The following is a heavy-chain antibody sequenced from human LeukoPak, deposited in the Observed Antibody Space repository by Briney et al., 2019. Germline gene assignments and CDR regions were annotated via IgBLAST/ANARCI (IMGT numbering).Heavy chain of an antibody. D-gene: IGHD3-10*01. CDR1: GFTFSSYW. J-gene: IGHJ4*02. CDR2: IKQDGSEK. Sequence: GGSLRLSCAASGFTFSSYWMSWVRQAPGKGLEWVANIKQDGSEKYYVDSVKGRFTISRDNAKNSLYLQMNSLRAEDTAVYYCARDRTTSSGSYVYWGQGTLVTVSS. V-gene: IGHV3-7*04. CDR3: ARDRTTSSGSYVY.